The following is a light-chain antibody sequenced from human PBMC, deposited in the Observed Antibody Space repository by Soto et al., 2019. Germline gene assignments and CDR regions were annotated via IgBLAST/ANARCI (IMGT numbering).Light chain of an antibody. V-gene: IGLV1-44*01. CDR3: AAWDDSLNGFYV. J-gene: IGLJ1*01. Sequence: QSVLTQPPSASGTPGQRVTISCSGSSSNIGSNTVNWYQQLPGTAPKLLIYNNNQRPSGVPDRISGSKSGTSASLAIGGLQSEDEADYYCAAWDDSLNGFYVFGTGT. CDR1: SSNIGSNT. CDR2: NNN.